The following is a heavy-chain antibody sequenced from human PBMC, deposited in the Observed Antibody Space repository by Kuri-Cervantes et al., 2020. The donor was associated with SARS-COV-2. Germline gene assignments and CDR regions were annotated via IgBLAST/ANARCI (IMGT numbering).Heavy chain of an antibody. D-gene: IGHD6-19*01. Sequence: SETLSLTCTVSGGSISSGYYWGWIRQPPGKGLEWIGSIYHSGSTYYNPSLRSRVTISVDTSKNQFSLKLSSVTAADTAVYYCARGDGMAGTTPYDYWGQGTLVTVSS. CDR2: IYHSGST. CDR3: ARGDGMAGTTPYDY. V-gene: IGHV4-38-2*02. CDR1: GGSISSGYY. J-gene: IGHJ4*02.